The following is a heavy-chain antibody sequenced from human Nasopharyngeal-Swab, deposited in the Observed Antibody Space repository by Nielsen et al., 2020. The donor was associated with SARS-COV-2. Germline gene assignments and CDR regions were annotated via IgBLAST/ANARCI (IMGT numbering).Heavy chain of an antibody. V-gene: IGHV3-21*01. J-gene: IGHJ4*02. CDR3: ARERLGELFVDY. D-gene: IGHD3-16*01. CDR1: GFTFSSYS. Sequence: GESLKISCAASGFTFSSYSMNWVRQAPGKGLEWVSSISSSSSYIYYADSVKGRFTISRDNDKNSLYLQMNSLRAEDTAVYYCARERLGELFVDYWGQGTLVTVSS. CDR2: ISSSSSYI.